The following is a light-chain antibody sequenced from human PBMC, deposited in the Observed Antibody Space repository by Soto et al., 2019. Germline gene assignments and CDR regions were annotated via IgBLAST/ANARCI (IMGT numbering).Light chain of an antibody. CDR3: SSYTSSSTLV. V-gene: IGLV2-14*01. CDR1: SSDVGGYNY. J-gene: IGLJ3*02. CDR2: EVS. Sequence: QSALTQPASVSGSPGQSITISCTGTSSDVGGYNYVSWYQQHPGKAPKLMIFEVSNRPSGVSTHFSGSKSGNTASLTISGPQAEDEADYYCSSYTSSSTLVFGGGTKLTVL.